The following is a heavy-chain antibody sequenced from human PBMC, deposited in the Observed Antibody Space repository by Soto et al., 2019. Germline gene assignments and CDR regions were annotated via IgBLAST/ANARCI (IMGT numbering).Heavy chain of an antibody. D-gene: IGHD3-10*01. Sequence: QVQLQESGPGLVKPSETLSLTCTVSGDSVTSVSHYWSWIRQPPGKGLEWIGYIYYSGSADYNPSLGSRVTISIDTSKNQFSLKLTSVTAADTAVYFCARGVGFGYYYYHMDLWGQGTTVTVSS. J-gene: IGHJ6*02. CDR3: ARGVGFGYYYYHMDL. CDR2: IYYSGSA. V-gene: IGHV4-61*01. CDR1: GDSVTSVSHY.